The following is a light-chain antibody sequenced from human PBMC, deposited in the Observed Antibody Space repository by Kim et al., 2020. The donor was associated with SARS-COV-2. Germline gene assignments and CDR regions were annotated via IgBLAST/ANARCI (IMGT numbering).Light chain of an antibody. CDR2: GAS. V-gene: IGKV3-20*01. CDR1: QSVRSSH. Sequence: EIVLTQSPGTLSLSPGERATLSCRASQSVRSSHLAWYQQKPGQAPRLLIYGASTRATGIPDRFSGSGSGTDFTLTISRLEPEDFAVFYCQKYGSTWTFGQGTKVDIK. CDR3: QKYGSTWT. J-gene: IGKJ1*01.